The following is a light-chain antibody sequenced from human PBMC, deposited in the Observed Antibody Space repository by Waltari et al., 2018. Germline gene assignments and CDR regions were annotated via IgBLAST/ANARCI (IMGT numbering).Light chain of an antibody. CDR1: QWGDKY. V-gene: IGLV3-1*01. CDR3: QAWDSSTVV. J-gene: IGLJ2*01. CDR2: QDS. Sequence: SSELTKPPSGSVSPGQTASSTRAGPQWGDKYAGWYQPNTGQSPVLVIYQDSKRPSGIPERFSGSNSGNTATLTISGTQAMDEADYYCQAWDSSTVVFGGGTKLTVL.